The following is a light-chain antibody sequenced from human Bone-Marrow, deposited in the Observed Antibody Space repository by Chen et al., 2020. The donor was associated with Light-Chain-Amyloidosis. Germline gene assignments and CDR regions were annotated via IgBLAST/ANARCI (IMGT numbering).Light chain of an antibody. CDR1: NIGSTS. J-gene: IGLJ3*02. Sequence: SYVLTQPCSVSVAPGQTVTMAGGGNNIGSTSVHWYQQTPGQAPLLVVYDDSDRPSGIPERLSGSNSGNTATLTLSRVEAGDEADYYCQVWDRSSDRPVFGGGTKLTVL. CDR2: DDS. V-gene: IGLV3-21*02. CDR3: QVWDRSSDRPV.